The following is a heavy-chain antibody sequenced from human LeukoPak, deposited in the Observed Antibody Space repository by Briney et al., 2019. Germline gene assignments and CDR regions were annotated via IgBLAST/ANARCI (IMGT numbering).Heavy chain of an antibody. V-gene: IGHV3-30*04. CDR1: GGTFSHYA. Sequence: GGSLSLSCAVSGGTFSHYARHWVRQAPGKGLEWVGVISYDGSHQHSADSVTGRLTISRDNPRHTLYLQMNRLRPEDTAVYYCARARTGTLKYWGQRTLLTASS. D-gene: IGHD1-7*01. CDR3: ARARTGTLKY. CDR2: ISYDGSHQ. J-gene: IGHJ4*02.